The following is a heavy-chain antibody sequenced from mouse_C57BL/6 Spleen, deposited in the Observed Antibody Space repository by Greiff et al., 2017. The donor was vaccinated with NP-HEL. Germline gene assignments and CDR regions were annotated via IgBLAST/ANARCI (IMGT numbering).Heavy chain of an antibody. V-gene: IGHV6-3*01. CDR2: IRLKSDNYAT. Sequence: EVQGVESGGGLVQPGGSMKLSCVASGFTFSNYWMNWVRQSPEKGLEWVAQIRLKSDNYATHYAESVKGRFTISRDDSKSSVYLQMNNLRAEDTGIYYCTVGTGYYFDYWGQGTTLTVSS. J-gene: IGHJ2*01. CDR1: GFTFSNYW. CDR3: TVGTGYYFDY. D-gene: IGHD4-1*01.